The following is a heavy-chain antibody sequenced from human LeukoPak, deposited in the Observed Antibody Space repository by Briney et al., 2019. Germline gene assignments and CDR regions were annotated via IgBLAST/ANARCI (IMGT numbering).Heavy chain of an antibody. J-gene: IGHJ4*02. CDR2: IYSGDIT. D-gene: IGHD5-18*01. CDR1: GFTFSSYW. Sequence: PGGSLRLSCAASGFTFSSYWMSWVRQAPGKGLEWVSVIYSGDITYYADSVKGRFTISRDNSKNTLYLQMNSLRAEDTAVYYCARGSGYNYGFPDYWGQGTLVTVSS. CDR3: ARGSGYNYGFPDY. V-gene: IGHV3-53*01.